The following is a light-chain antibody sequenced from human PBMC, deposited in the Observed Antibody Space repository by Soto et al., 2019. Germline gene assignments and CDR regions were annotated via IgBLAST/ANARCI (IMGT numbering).Light chain of an antibody. CDR2: GAS. Sequence: EIVLTQSPGTLSLXPGERATLSCRASQSVSSSYLAWYQQKPGQAPRLLIYGASSRATGIPDRFSGSGSGTDFTLTISRLEPEDFAVYYCQQYGSSAALTFGGGTKVDIK. CDR1: QSVSSSY. V-gene: IGKV3-20*01. J-gene: IGKJ4*01. CDR3: QQYGSSAALT.